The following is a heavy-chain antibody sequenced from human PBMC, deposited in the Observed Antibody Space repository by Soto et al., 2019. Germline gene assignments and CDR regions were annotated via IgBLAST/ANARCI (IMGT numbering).Heavy chain of an antibody. Sequence: SETLSLTCTVSGASVSTGAYYWGWVRQRPGRGLEWIGYVYESGYTYYNMSLKSRLTISLDRSNNQFSLGLTSVTAADPAVYFCGRALRHSAMVYPWFDPRGQGTLGTGFS. V-gene: IGHV4-31*03. CDR3: GRALRHSAMVYPWFDP. CDR2: VYESGYT. D-gene: IGHD5-18*01. J-gene: IGHJ5*02. CDR1: GASVSTGAYY.